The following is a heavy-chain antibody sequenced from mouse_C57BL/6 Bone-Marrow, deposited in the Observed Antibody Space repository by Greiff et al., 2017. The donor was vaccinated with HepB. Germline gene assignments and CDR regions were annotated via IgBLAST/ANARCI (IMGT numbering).Heavy chain of an antibody. Sequence: QVQLQQPGAELVKPGASVKLSCKASGYTFTSYWMHWVKQRPGQGLEWIGMIHPNSGSTNYNEKFKSKATLTVDKSSSTAYMQLSSLTSEDSAVYYCVSSPYWYFDAWGTGTTVTVSS. J-gene: IGHJ1*03. V-gene: IGHV1-64*01. CDR2: IHPNSGST. CDR1: GYTFTSYW. CDR3: VSSPYWYFDA. D-gene: IGHD1-1*01.